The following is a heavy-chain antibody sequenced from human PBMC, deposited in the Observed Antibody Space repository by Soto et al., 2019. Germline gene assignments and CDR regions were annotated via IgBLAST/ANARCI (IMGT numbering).Heavy chain of an antibody. CDR1: GLTVSNFY. D-gene: IGHD3-10*01. Sequence: EVHLVESGGALVQPGGSLRLSCAASGLTVSNFYMSWVRQAPGKGLEWVSVIDSGGNTNYADSVRARFTISRDNSKNTVYLQMNILRVEDTAVYYCARDGSARPEEYWGQGTLVTVSS. CDR2: IDSGGNT. J-gene: IGHJ4*02. CDR3: ARDGSARPEEY. V-gene: IGHV3-66*01.